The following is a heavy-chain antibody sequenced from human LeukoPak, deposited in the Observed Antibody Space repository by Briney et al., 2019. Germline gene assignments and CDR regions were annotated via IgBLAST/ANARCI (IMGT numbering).Heavy chain of an antibody. CDR3: ARDWSSSAWRDGVDV. CDR2: IGRKGDTT. Sequence: GGALRLSCAASGFTFSSFAMHWVRQAPGKGLEYVSGIGRKGDTTYYANSVKGRFTISRDNSRNTLYLQMGSLGTEDMAVYYCARDWSSSAWRDGVDVWGQGTTVTVSS. D-gene: IGHD6-19*01. V-gene: IGHV3-64*01. J-gene: IGHJ6*02. CDR1: GFTFSSFA.